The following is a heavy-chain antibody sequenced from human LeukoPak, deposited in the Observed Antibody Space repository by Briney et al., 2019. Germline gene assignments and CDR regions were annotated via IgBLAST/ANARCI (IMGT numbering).Heavy chain of an antibody. Sequence: PSETLSLICTVSGGSISSYYWSWIRQPPGKGLEWIGYIYYSGSTNYNPSLKSRVTISVDTSKNQFSLKLSSVTAADTAVYYCAGTITSSSWPRDAFDIWGQGTMVTVSS. CDR1: GGSISSYY. D-gene: IGHD6-13*01. CDR3: AGTITSSSWPRDAFDI. J-gene: IGHJ3*02. V-gene: IGHV4-59*01. CDR2: IYYSGST.